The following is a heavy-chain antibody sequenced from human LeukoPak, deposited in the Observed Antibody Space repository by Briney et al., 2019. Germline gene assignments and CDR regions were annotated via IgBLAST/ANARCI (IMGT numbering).Heavy chain of an antibody. D-gene: IGHD2-2*01. J-gene: IGHJ4*02. CDR3: ARDRYCSSTSCYYFDY. CDR1: GYAFTGYY. V-gene: IGHV1-2*02. Sequence: ASVKVSCKVSGYAFTGYYMHWVRQAPGQGLEWMGWINPNSGGTNYAQKFQGRVTMTRDTSISTAYMELSRLRSDDTAVYYCARDRYCSSTSCYYFDYWGQGTLVTVSS. CDR2: INPNSGGT.